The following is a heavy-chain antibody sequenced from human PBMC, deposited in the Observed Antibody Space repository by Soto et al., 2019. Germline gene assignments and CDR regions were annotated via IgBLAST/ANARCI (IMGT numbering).Heavy chain of an antibody. D-gene: IGHD3-9*01. CDR2: IYPGNSDT. V-gene: IGHV5-51*01. CDR1: GYNFANYW. CDR3: ATHVYYDVLKKNY. Sequence: GESLKISCKGSGYNFANYWIGWVRQMPGKGLEWMGIIYPGNSDTRFSPSFQGQVTISADTSISTAYLEWSSLKASDTAIYYCATHVYYDVLKKNYWGQGALDAVFS. J-gene: IGHJ4*02.